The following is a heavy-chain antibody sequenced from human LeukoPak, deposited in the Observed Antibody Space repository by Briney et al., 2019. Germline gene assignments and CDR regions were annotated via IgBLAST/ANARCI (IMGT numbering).Heavy chain of an antibody. D-gene: IGHD1-26*01. CDR3: AREGIVGGIPFDL. V-gene: IGHV1-46*01. J-gene: IGHJ4*02. CDR2: INPSGGST. CDR1: GGTFRNFV. Sequence: GGSVKVSCKASGGTFRNFVFSWVRQAPGQGLECMGIINPSGGSTTYAQKFQGRVTMTRDTSTSTVYMELSSLRSEDTAVYYCAREGIVGGIPFDLWGQGTLVTVSS.